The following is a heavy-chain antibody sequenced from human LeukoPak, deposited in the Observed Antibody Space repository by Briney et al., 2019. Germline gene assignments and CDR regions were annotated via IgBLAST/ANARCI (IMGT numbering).Heavy chain of an antibody. J-gene: IGHJ6*02. CDR1: GFTFSSYG. CDR3: ARDRGYGGETGGMDV. Sequence: PGGSLRLSCAASGFTFSSYGMHWVRQAPGKGLEWVAVISYDGSNKYYADSVKGRFTISRDNSKNTLYLQMNSPRAEDTAVYYCARDRGYGGETGGMDVWGQGTTVTVSS. D-gene: IGHD4-23*01. V-gene: IGHV3-30*19. CDR2: ISYDGSNK.